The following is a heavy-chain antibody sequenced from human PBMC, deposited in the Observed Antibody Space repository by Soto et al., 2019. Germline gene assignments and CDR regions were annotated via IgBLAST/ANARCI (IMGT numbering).Heavy chain of an antibody. Sequence: QVQLVESGGGVVQPGGSLRLSCAASGFTFSSYGMHWVRQAPGKGLEWVAVIWYDGSNKYYADSVKGRFTISRDNSKNTLYLQMNSLRAEDTAVYYCARDLSGNSLDYWGQGTLVTVSS. D-gene: IGHD3-9*01. J-gene: IGHJ4*02. CDR2: IWYDGSNK. CDR1: GFTFSSYG. V-gene: IGHV3-33*01. CDR3: ARDLSGNSLDY.